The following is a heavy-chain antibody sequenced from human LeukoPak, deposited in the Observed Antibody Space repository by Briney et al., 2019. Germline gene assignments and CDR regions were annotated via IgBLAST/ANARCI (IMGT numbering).Heavy chain of an antibody. CDR3: ARGSDYEKFDY. J-gene: IGHJ4*02. V-gene: IGHV4-61*02. D-gene: IGHD4-17*01. Sequence: PSETLSLTCTVSGGSISSGSYYWSWIRQPAGKGLEWIGRIYTSGSTNYNPSLKSRVTISVDTSKNQFSLKLSSVTAADTAVYYCARGSDYEKFDYWGQGTLVTVSS. CDR2: IYTSGST. CDR1: GGSISSGSYY.